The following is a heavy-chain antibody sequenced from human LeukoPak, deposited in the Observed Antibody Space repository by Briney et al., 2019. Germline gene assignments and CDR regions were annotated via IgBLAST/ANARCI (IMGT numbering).Heavy chain of an antibody. CDR3: ARKTGGMDV. V-gene: IGHV3-64*01. Sequence: GGSLRLSCAASGFTFSSYAMHWVRQAPGKGLEYVSAISSNGGSTYYANSVKGRFTISRDNSKNTLYLQMGSLRAEDMAVYYCARKTGGMDVWGQGTRVTVFS. CDR1: GFTFSSYA. CDR2: ISSNGGST. J-gene: IGHJ6*02.